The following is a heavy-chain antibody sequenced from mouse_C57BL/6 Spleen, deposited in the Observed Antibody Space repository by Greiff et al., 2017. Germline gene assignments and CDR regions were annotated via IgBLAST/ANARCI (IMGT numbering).Heavy chain of an antibody. J-gene: IGHJ1*03. CDR1: GFTFSDYY. CDR3: ARHYYGSSLRYWYFDV. CDR2: ISNGGGST. Sequence: EVNLVESGGGLVQPGGSLKLSCAASGFTFSDYYMYWVRQTPEKRLEWVAYISNGGGSTYYPDTVKGRFTISRDNAKNTLYLQMSRLKSEDTAMYYCARHYYGSSLRYWYFDVCGTGTTVTVSS. V-gene: IGHV5-12*01. D-gene: IGHD1-1*01.